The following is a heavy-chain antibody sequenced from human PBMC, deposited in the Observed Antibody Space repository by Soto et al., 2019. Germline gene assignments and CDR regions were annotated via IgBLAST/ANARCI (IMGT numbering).Heavy chain of an antibody. D-gene: IGHD6-13*01. CDR1: GGCFSSSFFY. CDR2: IYYTGTT. CDR3: ARLTPSSGWSLFDY. J-gene: IGHJ4*02. Sequence: XATLSLTCTVCGGCFSSSFFYWSWVRQPPGQRLEWIGYIYYTGTTNYNPSLASRVAMSVDTSKKQFTLNLRSLTAADTARYYCARLTPSSGWSLFDYWGQGMLVTV. V-gene: IGHV4-61*01.